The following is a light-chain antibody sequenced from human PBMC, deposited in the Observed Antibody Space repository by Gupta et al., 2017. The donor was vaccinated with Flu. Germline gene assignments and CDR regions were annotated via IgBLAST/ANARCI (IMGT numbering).Light chain of an antibody. CDR1: QNIFSW. Sequence: PSTLSAFVGDRVTNACRASQNIFSWLAWYQQKPGKAPNLLIYKASKAESGVPSRISGSGSGTYFTLTISIRHPDDFANYCCQQEKDYSRTFGQGTXVEI. CDR3: QQEKDYSRT. J-gene: IGKJ1*01. CDR2: KAS. V-gene: IGKV1-5*03.